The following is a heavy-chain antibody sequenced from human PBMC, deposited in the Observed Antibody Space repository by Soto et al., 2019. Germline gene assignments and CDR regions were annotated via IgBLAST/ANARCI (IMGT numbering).Heavy chain of an antibody. D-gene: IGHD3-10*01. Sequence: QVQLVESGGGVVQPGRSLRLSCAASGFTFSSYGMHWVRQAPGKGLEWVAVISYDGSNKYYADSVKGRFTISRDNSKNTLYLQMNSLRAEDTAVYYCAKADYGSGGVYGMDGWGQGATVTVSS. CDR2: ISYDGSNK. V-gene: IGHV3-30*18. J-gene: IGHJ6*02. CDR3: AKADYGSGGVYGMDG. CDR1: GFTFSSYG.